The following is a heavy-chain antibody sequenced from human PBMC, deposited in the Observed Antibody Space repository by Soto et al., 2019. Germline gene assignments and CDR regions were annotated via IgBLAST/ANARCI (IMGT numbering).Heavy chain of an antibody. V-gene: IGHV4-4*07. CDR2: IDNSGNT. D-gene: IGHD3-3*01. CDR1: DGSISTYF. CDR3: ARGGQDFWSGPFYY. Sequence: PSETLSLTCTVSDGSISTYFCNWIRQPAGKGLEWIGRIDNSGNTNYNPSLKSRVTMSADTSRNQFSLKLNSVTAADTAVYYCARGGQDFWSGPFYYWGQGALVTVSS. J-gene: IGHJ4*02.